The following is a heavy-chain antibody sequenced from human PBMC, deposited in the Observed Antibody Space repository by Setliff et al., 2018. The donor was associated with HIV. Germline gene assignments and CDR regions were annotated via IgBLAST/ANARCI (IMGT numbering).Heavy chain of an antibody. V-gene: IGHV4-59*11. Sequence: SDTLCLTCTVSGGSISSHYWSWIRQPPRKGLECIGSIYYNGITNYNPSLKSQVTVSVYTSKNQFSLKLSSVTAADTAVYDCARACYYGSTSYWEYFQHWGQGTLVTVSS. D-gene: IGHD3-22*01. J-gene: IGHJ1*01. CDR1: GGSISSHY. CDR3: ARACYYGSTSYWEYFQH. CDR2: IYYNGIT.